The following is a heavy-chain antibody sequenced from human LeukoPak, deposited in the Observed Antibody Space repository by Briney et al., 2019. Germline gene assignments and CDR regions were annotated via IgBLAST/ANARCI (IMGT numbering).Heavy chain of an antibody. D-gene: IGHD1-1*01. CDR3: ARGTGTTFDI. CDR2: INAEGSST. CDR1: GFTFSSYW. J-gene: IGHJ3*02. Sequence: GGSLRLSCAASGFTFSSYWVHWVRHTPGTGLVWVSHINAEGSSTTYGDSVKGRFTISRDNAKNTLYLQMNSLRAEDTAVYYCARGTGTTFDIWGQGTMVTVSS. V-gene: IGHV3-74*01.